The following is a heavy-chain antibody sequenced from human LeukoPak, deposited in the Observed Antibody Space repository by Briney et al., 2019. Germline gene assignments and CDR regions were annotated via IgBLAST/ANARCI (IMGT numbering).Heavy chain of an antibody. CDR3: AKRSGYYTGQGYFQH. J-gene: IGHJ1*01. Sequence: EGSLRLSCAASGFTFSSYAMSWVRQAPGKGLGWVSDISGSGGSTYYADSVKGRFTISRDNSKNTLYLQMNSLRAEDTAVYYCAKRSGYYTGQGYFQHWGQGTLVTVSS. D-gene: IGHD3-3*01. CDR1: GFTFSSYA. CDR2: ISGSGGST. V-gene: IGHV3-23*01.